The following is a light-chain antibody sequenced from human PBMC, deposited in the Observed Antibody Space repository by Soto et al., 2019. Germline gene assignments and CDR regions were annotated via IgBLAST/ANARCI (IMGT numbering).Light chain of an antibody. CDR1: QGIRHY. CDR3: QQLNSYPP. J-gene: IGKJ5*01. CDR2: GAS. V-gene: IGKV1-9*01. Sequence: DIQLTQSPSFLSASLGARVTITCRASQGIRHYLAWYQQKPGKAPSLLMYGASTLQSGVPSRFSGSGSGTEFTLTISSLQPEDFATYYCQQLNSYPPFGQGTRLEIK.